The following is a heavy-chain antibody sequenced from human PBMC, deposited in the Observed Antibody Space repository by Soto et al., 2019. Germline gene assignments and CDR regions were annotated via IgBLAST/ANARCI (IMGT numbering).Heavy chain of an antibody. CDR3: ARDSEWLLYPAFDI. V-gene: IGHV1-2*04. CDR1: GYTFTGYY. D-gene: IGHD3-3*01. J-gene: IGHJ3*02. CDR2: SNPNSGGT. Sequence: ASVKVSCKASGYTFTGYYMHWVRQAPGQGLEWMGWSNPNSGGTNYAQKFQGWVTMTRDTSISAAYMELSRLRSDDTAVYYCARDSEWLLYPAFDIWGQGTMVTVSS.